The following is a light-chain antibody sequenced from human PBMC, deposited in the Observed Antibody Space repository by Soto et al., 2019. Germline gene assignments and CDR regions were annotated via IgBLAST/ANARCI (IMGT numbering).Light chain of an antibody. CDR2: EGS. CDR3: CSYAGSSTFVYVV. J-gene: IGLJ2*01. V-gene: IGLV2-23*03. Sequence: QSALTQPASVSGSPGQSITISCTGTSSDVGSYNLVSWYQQHPGKAPKHMIYEGSKRPSGVSNRFSGSKSGNTASLTISGLQAEDEADYYCCSYAGSSTFVYVVFGGGTKLTVL. CDR1: SSDVGSYNL.